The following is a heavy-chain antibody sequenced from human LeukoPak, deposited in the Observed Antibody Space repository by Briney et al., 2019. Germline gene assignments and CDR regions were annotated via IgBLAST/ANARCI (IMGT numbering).Heavy chain of an antibody. J-gene: IGHJ6*03. CDR1: GYSFTSYW. D-gene: IGHD1-26*01. CDR2: FYPGDSDT. V-gene: IGHV5-51*01. Sequence: GDSLKISCKGSGYSFTSYWIGWVRQMPGKGLEWMGIFYPGDSDTRYSPSFQGQFTISADKSISTAYLQWSSLKASDTAMYYCARTAEWELLPRHYYYYYYMDVWGKGTTVTVSS. CDR3: ARTAEWELLPRHYYYYYYMDV.